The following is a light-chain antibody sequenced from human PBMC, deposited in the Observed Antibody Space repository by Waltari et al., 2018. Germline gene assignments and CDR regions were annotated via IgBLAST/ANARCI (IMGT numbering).Light chain of an antibody. J-gene: IGKJ4*01. Sequence: EIVLTQSPATLSVSPGESVTLSCRASQNIASNLAWYQQKPGQVPRLLIYGASSRATDFAARFSGSGSGSDFTLTISSLQSEDCAVYYCQQYNNWPLTFGGGTKVEIK. CDR2: GAS. CDR3: QQYNNWPLT. CDR1: QNIASN. V-gene: IGKV3D-15*01.